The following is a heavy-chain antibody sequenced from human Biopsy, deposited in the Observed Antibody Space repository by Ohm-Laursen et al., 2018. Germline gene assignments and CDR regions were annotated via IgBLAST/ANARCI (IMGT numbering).Heavy chain of an antibody. CDR2: MNPANGDA. V-gene: IGHV1-8*02. CDR1: GYTFSDYY. Sequence: GASVKVSCKASGYTFSDYYMQWVRQAPGHGLEWMGWMNPANGDAGYAQSFRGRVTMTRSTSITTAYMELSSLGSEDTAVYYCARVRSGGRVTVFGVEVKTGWLDTWGQGTLVTVSS. J-gene: IGHJ5*02. CDR3: ARVRSGGRVTVFGVEVKTGWLDT. D-gene: IGHD3-3*01.